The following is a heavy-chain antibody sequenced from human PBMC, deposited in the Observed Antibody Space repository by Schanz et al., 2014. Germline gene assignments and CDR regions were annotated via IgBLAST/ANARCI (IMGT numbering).Heavy chain of an antibody. Sequence: EEQLVESGGGLVQPGGSLRLSCAASTFTFSSDWMSWVRQVPGKGLVWVSAISGSGGSTYYADSVKGRFTISRDNSKNTLYLQMNSLRAEDTAVYYCAKGRFGELSAFDIWGQGTMVTVSS. V-gene: IGHV3-23*04. CDR3: AKGRFGELSAFDI. D-gene: IGHD3-10*01. J-gene: IGHJ3*02. CDR1: TFTFSSDW. CDR2: ISGSGGST.